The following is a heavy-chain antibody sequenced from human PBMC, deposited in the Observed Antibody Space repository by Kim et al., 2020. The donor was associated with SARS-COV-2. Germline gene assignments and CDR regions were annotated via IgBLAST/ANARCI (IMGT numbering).Heavy chain of an antibody. CDR1: GGSISSSSYY. CDR2: IYYSWST. J-gene: IGHJ4*02. D-gene: IGHD3-16*02. Sequence: SETLSLTCTVSGGSISSSSYYWGWIRQPPGKGLEWIGSIYYSWSTYYNPSLKSRVTISVDTSKNQFSLKLSSVTAADTAVYYCARPGGTYYDYVWGSYRPDSFDYWGQGTLVTVSS. CDR3: ARPGGTYYDYVWGSYRPDSFDY. V-gene: IGHV4-39*01.